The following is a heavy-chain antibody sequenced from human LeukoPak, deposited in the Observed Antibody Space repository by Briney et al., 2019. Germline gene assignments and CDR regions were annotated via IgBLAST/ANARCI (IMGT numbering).Heavy chain of an antibody. D-gene: IGHD2-15*01. CDR1: GFTFGTSY. Sequence: GGSLRLSCAASGFTFGTSYMSWVRQAPGGGLECVSKTKPDGSEKFYVDSVKGRFTVSRDNAKNSLYLQMDSLRVEDTALYYCAKGCSNGGSCYILDYWGQGTLVTVSS. CDR3: AKGCSNGGSCYILDY. V-gene: IGHV3-7*01. J-gene: IGHJ4*02. CDR2: TKPDGSEK.